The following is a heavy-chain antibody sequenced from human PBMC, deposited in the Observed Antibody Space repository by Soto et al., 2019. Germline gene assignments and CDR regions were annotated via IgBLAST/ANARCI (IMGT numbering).Heavy chain of an antibody. CDR3: ARPQGSGWRFNALDF. Sequence: QVVLVQSGVEVKNPGSSVKVSCKASGGTFGRNAINWVRQAPGQGFEWMGGIIPMFDTANHAQKFRDRIMITADESTNTAYLELKDLRSEDTAIYYCARPQGSGWRFNALDFWGQGTMVTVSS. V-gene: IGHV1-69*01. CDR2: IIPMFDTA. CDR1: GGTFGRNA. D-gene: IGHD6-19*01. J-gene: IGHJ3*01.